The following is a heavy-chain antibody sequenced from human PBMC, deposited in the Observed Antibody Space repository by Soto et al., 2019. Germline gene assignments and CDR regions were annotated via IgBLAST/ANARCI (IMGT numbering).Heavy chain of an antibody. J-gene: IGHJ4*02. V-gene: IGHV3-30-3*01. CDR2: ISYDGSNK. CDR3: ARDESPNYYDSGSLDS. Sequence: QVQLVESGGGVVQPGRSLRLSCAASGFTFSSYAMHWVRQAPGKGLEWVAVISYDGSNKYYADSVKGRFTISRDNSKNTLYLKMNSLRAEDTAVYYCARDESPNYYDSGSLDSWGQGTLVTVSS. CDR1: GFTFSSYA. D-gene: IGHD3-22*01.